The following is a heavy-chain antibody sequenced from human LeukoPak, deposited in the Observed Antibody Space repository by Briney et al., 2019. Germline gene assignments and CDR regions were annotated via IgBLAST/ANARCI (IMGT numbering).Heavy chain of an antibody. CDR1: GGSISSYY. V-gene: IGHV4-4*07. J-gene: IGHJ5*02. D-gene: IGHD6-13*01. CDR2: IYTSGTT. Sequence: PSETLSLTCTVSGGSISSYYWSWLRQTAGKGLEWIGRIYTSGTTHYNPSLKSRVTISVDTSKNQFSLKLSSVTAADTAVYYCARHVSSWPNWFDPWGQGTLVTVSS. CDR3: ARHVSSWPNWFDP.